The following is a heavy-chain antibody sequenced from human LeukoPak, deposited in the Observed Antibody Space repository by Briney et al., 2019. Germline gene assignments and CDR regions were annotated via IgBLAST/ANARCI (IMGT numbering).Heavy chain of an antibody. V-gene: IGHV1-69*05. CDR2: IIPIFGTA. CDR1: GGTFSSYA. J-gene: IGHJ5*02. Sequence: SVKVSCKASGGTFSSYAISWVRQAPGQGLEWMGGIIPIFGTANYAQKFQGRVTITTDESTSTAYMELSSLRSEDTAVYYCAFSIAAALGIDPWGQGTLVTDSS. CDR3: AFSIAAALGIDP. D-gene: IGHD6-13*01.